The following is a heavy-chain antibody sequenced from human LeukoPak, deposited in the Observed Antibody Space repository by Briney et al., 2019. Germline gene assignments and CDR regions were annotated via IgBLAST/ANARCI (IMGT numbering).Heavy chain of an antibody. CDR3: ATANVLGGWYVVSSFDY. V-gene: IGHV1-24*01. CDR1: GYTLTELS. CDR2: FDPEDGET. D-gene: IGHD6-19*01. J-gene: IGHJ4*02. Sequence: ASVKVSCKVSGYTLTELSMHRVRQAPGKELEWMGGFDPEDGETIYAQKFQGRVTMTEDTSTDTAYMELSSLRSEDTAVYYCATANVLGGWYVVSSFDYWGQGTLVTVSS.